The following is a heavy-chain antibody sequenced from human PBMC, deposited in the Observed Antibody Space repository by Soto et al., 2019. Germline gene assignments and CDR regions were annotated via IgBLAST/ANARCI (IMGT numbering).Heavy chain of an antibody. CDR3: ARQIYDSDTGPNFQYYFDS. D-gene: IGHD3-22*01. CDR1: GYSFAGYW. Sequence: GESLKISCKGSGYSFAGYWITWVRQKPGKGLEWMGRIDPSDSQTYYSPSFRGHVTISVTKAITTVFLQWSSLRASDTAMYYCARQIYDSDTGPNFQYYFDSWGQGTPVTVSS. V-gene: IGHV5-10-1*01. J-gene: IGHJ4*02. CDR2: IDPSDSQT.